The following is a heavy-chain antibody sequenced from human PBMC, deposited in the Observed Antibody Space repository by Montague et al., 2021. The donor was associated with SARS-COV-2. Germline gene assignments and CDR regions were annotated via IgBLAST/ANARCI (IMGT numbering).Heavy chain of an antibody. Sequence: SLRLSCAASGFTLSGSWMHWVRQAPGKGLVWVSDNYGSTTNCAASVKGRFTISRDNAKNTVYLQMNSLRAEDTAVYYCARDIAGDASYYMDVWGRGTTVTVSS. J-gene: IGHJ6*03. D-gene: IGHD3-10*01. CDR3: ARDIAGDASYYMDV. CDR2: DNYGSTT. V-gene: IGHV3-74*01. CDR1: GFTLSGSW.